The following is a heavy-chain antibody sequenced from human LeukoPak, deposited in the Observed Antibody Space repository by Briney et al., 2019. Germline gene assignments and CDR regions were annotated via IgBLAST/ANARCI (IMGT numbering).Heavy chain of an antibody. CDR1: GYTFTDYY. CDR2: INPNSGGT. CDR3: ARMDYYGSGSPLY. D-gene: IGHD3-10*01. J-gene: IGHJ4*02. Sequence: ASVKVSCKASGYTFTDYYMHWVRQAPGQGLEWMGWINPNSGGTNYAQKFQGRVTMTRDTSISTAYMELSRLRSDDTAVYYCARMDYYGSGSPLYWGQGTLVTVSS. V-gene: IGHV1-2*02.